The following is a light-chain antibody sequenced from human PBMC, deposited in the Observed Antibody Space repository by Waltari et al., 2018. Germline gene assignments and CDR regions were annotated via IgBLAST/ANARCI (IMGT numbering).Light chain of an antibody. J-gene: IGKJ2*01. V-gene: IGKV3-15*01. CDR2: GAS. Sequence: EIVMTQSPPTLSVSPGERATLSCRASQSIARNLAWYQQKPGQAPRLLMYGASTRATDMPARFSDSGSGTDFTLTISSLQSEDSAVYYCQQYNSWRTFGQGTKLEIK. CDR1: QSIARN. CDR3: QQYNSWRT.